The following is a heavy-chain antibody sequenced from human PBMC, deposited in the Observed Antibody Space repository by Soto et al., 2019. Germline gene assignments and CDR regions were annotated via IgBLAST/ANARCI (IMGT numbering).Heavy chain of an antibody. D-gene: IGHD2-2*01. CDR1: GVTFSSYG. CDR2: IWYDGSNK. J-gene: IGHJ6*02. CDR3: ARELIVVVPAAIHPSMDV. Sequence: GGSLRLCCAACGVTFSSYGMHWVRQAPGKGLEWVAVIWYDGSNKYYADSVKGRFTISRDNSKNTLYLQMNSLRAEDTAVYYCARELIVVVPAAIHPSMDVWGQGTTVTVSS. V-gene: IGHV3-33*01.